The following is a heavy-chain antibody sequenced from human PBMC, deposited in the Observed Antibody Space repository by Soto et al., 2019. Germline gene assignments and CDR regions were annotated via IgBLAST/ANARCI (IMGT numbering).Heavy chain of an antibody. Sequence: QVQLQESGPGLVKPSETLSLTCTVSGGSIRSYYWSWIWQPPGKGLEWIAYVYHSGTTNYNPSLQSRVTISVDTSRSQFSLKLTSVTAADTAVYYCARDRDDYRGKAPTFDIWGQGTMVTVSS. CDR1: GGSIRSYY. V-gene: IGHV4-59*01. D-gene: IGHD4-17*01. CDR2: VYHSGTT. CDR3: ARDRDDYRGKAPTFDI. J-gene: IGHJ3*02.